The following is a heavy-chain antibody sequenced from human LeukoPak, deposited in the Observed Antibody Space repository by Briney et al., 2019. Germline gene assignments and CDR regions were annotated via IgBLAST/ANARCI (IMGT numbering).Heavy chain of an antibody. J-gene: IGHJ4*02. CDR3: AKAGLDTAMVLGY. CDR2: IRSNSDTI. CDR1: GFTFSSYS. Sequence: GGSLRLSCAASGFTFSSYSMNWVRQAPGKGLEWISYIRSNSDTIYYADSVKGRFTISRDNAENSLYLQTSSLRAEDTAVYYCAKAGLDTAMVLGYWGQGTLVTVSS. D-gene: IGHD5-18*01. V-gene: IGHV3-48*01.